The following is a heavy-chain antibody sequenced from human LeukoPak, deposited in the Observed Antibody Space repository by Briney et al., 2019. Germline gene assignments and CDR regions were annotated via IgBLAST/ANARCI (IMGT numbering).Heavy chain of an antibody. D-gene: IGHD6-6*01. CDR2: IYPADSDT. V-gene: IGHV5-51*01. CDR1: GYSFTKKW. CDR3: ASQIYSSSSFDY. Sequence: GESLKISCKGSGYSFTKKWLGWVRQMPGRGLEWVGIIYPADSDTRYSPSLQGHVSISADKSISTAYLQWSSLQASDTAMYYCASQIYSSSSFDYWGQGTLVTVSS. J-gene: IGHJ4*02.